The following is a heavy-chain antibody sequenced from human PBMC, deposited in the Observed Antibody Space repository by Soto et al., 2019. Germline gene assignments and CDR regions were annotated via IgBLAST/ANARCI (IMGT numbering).Heavy chain of an antibody. D-gene: IGHD6-19*01. J-gene: IGHJ6*02. CDR1: GFNFRSYG. CDR3: AKDGSTGWYGVYGLDV. Sequence: VQLEESGGGVVQPGRSLRLSCAASGFNFRSYGMHWVRQAPGKGLEWVALTSSDGSDKYYADSVKGRFIMSRDNSKNTIYLQMNSLRGDDPAVYYCAKDGSTGWYGVYGLDVWGQGTTVLVSS. V-gene: IGHV3-30*18. CDR2: TSSDGSDK.